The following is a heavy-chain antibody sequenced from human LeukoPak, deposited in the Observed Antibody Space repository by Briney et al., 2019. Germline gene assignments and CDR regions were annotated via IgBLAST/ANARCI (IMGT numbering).Heavy chain of an antibody. CDR2: INPNSGGT. CDR1: GYTFTGYY. D-gene: IGHD1-26*01. J-gene: IGHJ4*02. V-gene: IGHV1-2*02. Sequence: GASVKVSCKASGYTFTGYYIYWVRQAPGQGLEWMGWINPNSGGTNNAQKFQGRVTMTRDTSISTAYMDLSRLRSDDTAVYYCARNLGATSGYFDYWGQGILVTVSS. CDR3: ARNLGATSGYFDY.